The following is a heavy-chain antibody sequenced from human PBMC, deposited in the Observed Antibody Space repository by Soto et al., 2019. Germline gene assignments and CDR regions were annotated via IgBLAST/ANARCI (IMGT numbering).Heavy chain of an antibody. CDR1: GYTFTSYG. Sequence: ASVKVSCKASGYTFTSYGISWVRQAPGQGLEWMGWISAYNGNTNYAQKLQGRVTMTTDTTTSTAYMERRSLRPDDTAVYYCARPRRITIFGVVGKFDNWFDPWGQGTLVTVSS. D-gene: IGHD3-3*01. CDR2: ISAYNGNT. CDR3: ARPRRITIFGVVGKFDNWFDP. V-gene: IGHV1-18*01. J-gene: IGHJ5*02.